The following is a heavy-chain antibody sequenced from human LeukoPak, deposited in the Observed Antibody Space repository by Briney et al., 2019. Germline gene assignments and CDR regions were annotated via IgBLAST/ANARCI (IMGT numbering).Heavy chain of an antibody. D-gene: IGHD6-13*01. CDR3: ARGLLAAAGIDY. J-gene: IGHJ4*02. Sequence: QPGGSLRLSCAASGFTFSNYWMSWVRQAPGKGLEWVANIKQDGSEKNYVDSVKGRSTISRDDAKNSLYLQMNSLRAEDTAVYYCARGLLAAAGIDYWGQGALVTVSS. CDR2: IKQDGSEK. V-gene: IGHV3-7*04. CDR1: GFTFSNYW.